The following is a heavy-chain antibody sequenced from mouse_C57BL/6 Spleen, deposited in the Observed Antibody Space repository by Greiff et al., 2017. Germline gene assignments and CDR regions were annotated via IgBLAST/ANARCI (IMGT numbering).Heavy chain of an antibody. Sequence: QVQLQQPGAELVMPGASVKLSCKASGYTFTSYWMHWVKQRPGQGLEWIREIDPSDSYTNYNQKFKGKSTLTVDKSSSTAYMQLSSLTSEDSAVYYCARSGDYDPYWYFDVWGTGTTVTVSS. D-gene: IGHD2-4*01. CDR3: ARSGDYDPYWYFDV. J-gene: IGHJ1*03. CDR1: GYTFTSYW. V-gene: IGHV1-69*01. CDR2: IDPSDSYT.